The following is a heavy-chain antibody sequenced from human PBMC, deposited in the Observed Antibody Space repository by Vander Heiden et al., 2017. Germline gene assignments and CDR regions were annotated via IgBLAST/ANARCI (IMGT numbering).Heavy chain of an antibody. V-gene: IGHV4-39*01. Sequence: QVQLQESGPGLVKPSETLSLTCAVSGDSIRSSDHYWGWIRQPPGKGLEWIGSVYYSGSTYYNPSLKSRLTISGDTSKNQLSLTLSSVTAADTAVYYCARQEIAARPEFDYWGQGTLVTVSS. J-gene: IGHJ4*02. CDR2: VYYSGST. CDR3: ARQEIAARPEFDY. CDR1: GDSIRSSDHY. D-gene: IGHD6-6*01.